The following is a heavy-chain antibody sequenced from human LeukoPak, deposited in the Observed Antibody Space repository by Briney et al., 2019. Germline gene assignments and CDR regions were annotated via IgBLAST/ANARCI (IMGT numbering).Heavy chain of an antibody. V-gene: IGHV4-59*01. CDR2: IYYSGST. J-gene: IGHJ4*02. CDR3: ATRGAAGYYNY. CDR1: GGSISSYY. D-gene: IGHD3-9*01. Sequence: SETLSLTCTVSGGSISSYYWSWIRQPPGKGLEWIGYIYYSGSTNYNPSLKSRVTISVDTSKNRFSLKLSSVTAADTAVYYCATRGAAGYYNYWRQGTLVTVSS.